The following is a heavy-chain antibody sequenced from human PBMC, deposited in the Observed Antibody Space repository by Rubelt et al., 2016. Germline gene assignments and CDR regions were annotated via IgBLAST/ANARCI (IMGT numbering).Heavy chain of an antibody. CDR2: YSGST. Sequence: YSGSTYYNPSLKSRVTISVDTSKNQFSLKLSSVTAADTAVYYCARAYGLERSRARDWFDPWGQGTLVTVSS. CDR3: ARAYGLERSRARDWFDP. J-gene: IGHJ5*02. V-gene: IGHV4-39*01. D-gene: IGHD1-1*01.